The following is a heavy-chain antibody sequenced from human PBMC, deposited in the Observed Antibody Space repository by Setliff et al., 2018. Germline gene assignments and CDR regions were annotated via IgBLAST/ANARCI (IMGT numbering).Heavy chain of an antibody. CDR2: INQDGSAQ. D-gene: IGHD1-26*01. CDR3: ARDGAGAFDY. Sequence: SGGSLRLSCAASGFTFSSLWMAWVRQAPGRGLEWVANINQDGSAQYYVDSVKGRFTISRDNAKNSLYLQMNSLRAEDTAVYFCARDGAGAFDYWGQGALVTVSS. V-gene: IGHV3-7*01. J-gene: IGHJ4*02. CDR1: GFTFSSLW.